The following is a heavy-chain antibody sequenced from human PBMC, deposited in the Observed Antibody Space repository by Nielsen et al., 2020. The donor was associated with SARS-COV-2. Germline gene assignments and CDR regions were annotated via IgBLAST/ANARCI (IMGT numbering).Heavy chain of an antibody. V-gene: IGHV3-20*04. D-gene: IGHD4-17*01. CDR3: ARAVTTVTIDFDY. CDR1: GFTFDDYG. Sequence: GESLKISCAASGFTFDDYGMSWVRQAPGKGLEWVSGINWSGDNTGYADSMKGRFTISRDNAKNSLYLQMNSLRAEDTAVYYCARAVTTVTIDFDYWGQGTLVTVSS. J-gene: IGHJ4*02. CDR2: INWSGDNT.